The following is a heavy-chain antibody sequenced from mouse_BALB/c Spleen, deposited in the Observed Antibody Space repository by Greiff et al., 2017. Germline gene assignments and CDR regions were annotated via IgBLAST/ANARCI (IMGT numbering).Heavy chain of an antibody. CDR2: IDPSDSYT. D-gene: IGHD1-1*01. Sequence: QVQLQQPGAELVKPGASVKLSCKASGYTFTSYWMHWVKQRPGQGLEWIGEIDPSDSYTNYNQKFKGKATLTVDKSSSTAYMQLSSLTSEDSAVYYCARSHYYGSSYGYWGQGTTLTVSS. J-gene: IGHJ2*01. CDR3: ARSHYYGSSYGY. CDR1: GYTFTSYW. V-gene: IGHV1-69*02.